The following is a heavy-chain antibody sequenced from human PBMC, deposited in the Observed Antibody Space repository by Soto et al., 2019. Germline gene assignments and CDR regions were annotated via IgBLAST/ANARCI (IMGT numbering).Heavy chain of an antibody. D-gene: IGHD3-22*01. V-gene: IGHV4-4*02. J-gene: IGHJ4*02. Sequence: PSETLSLTCAVSGGSISSSNWWSWVRQPPGKGLEWIGEIYHSGSTNYNPSLKSRVTISVDKSKSQFSLKLSSVTAADTAVYYCASHIYYDSSGYYWGQGTLVTVSS. CDR1: GGSISSSNW. CDR3: ASHIYYDSSGYY. CDR2: IYHSGST.